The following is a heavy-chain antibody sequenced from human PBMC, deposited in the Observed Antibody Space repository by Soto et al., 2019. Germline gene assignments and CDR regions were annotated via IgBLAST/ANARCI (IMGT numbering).Heavy chain of an antibody. CDR1: GDSVTSYW. Sequence: PGEALKISGKGCGDSVTSYWIGWVRQMTGKGLEWMGIIYPGDSDTRYSPSFQGQVTISADKSISTAYLQWSSLKASDTAMYYCARFYDFWSGYFDYWGQGTLVTVSS. J-gene: IGHJ4*02. CDR3: ARFYDFWSGYFDY. D-gene: IGHD3-3*01. V-gene: IGHV5-51*01. CDR2: IYPGDSDT.